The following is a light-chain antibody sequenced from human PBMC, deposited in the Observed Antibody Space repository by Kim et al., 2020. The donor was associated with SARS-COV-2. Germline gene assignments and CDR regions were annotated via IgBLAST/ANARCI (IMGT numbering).Light chain of an antibody. J-gene: IGKJ2*01. CDR2: AAS. V-gene: IGKV1-39*01. Sequence: SASVGDRVTIPCRASQSISSYLNWYQQKPGKAPKLLIYAASSLQSGVPSRFSGSGSGTDFTLTISSLQPEDFATYYCQQSYNTPRTFGQGTKLEI. CDR3: QQSYNTPRT. CDR1: QSISSY.